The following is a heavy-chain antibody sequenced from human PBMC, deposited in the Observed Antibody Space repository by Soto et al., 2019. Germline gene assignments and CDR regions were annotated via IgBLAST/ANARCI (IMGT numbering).Heavy chain of an antibody. CDR1: GFTFSSYW. CDR2: IKQDGSEK. CDR3: ARYSSSSLGRYYYYYMDV. J-gene: IGHJ6*03. V-gene: IGHV3-7*01. Sequence: GGSLRLSCAASGFTFSSYWMSWVRQAPGKGLEWVANIKQDGSEKYYVDSVKGRFTISRDNAKNSLYLQMNSLRAEDTAVYYCARYSSSSLGRYYYYYMDVWGKGTTVTVSS. D-gene: IGHD6-13*01.